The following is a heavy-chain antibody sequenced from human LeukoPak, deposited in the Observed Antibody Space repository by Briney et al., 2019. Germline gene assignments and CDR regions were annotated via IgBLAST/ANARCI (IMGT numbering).Heavy chain of an antibody. D-gene: IGHD3-16*01. CDR3: AKDVAYTFDY. CDR2: IQYDGSNE. V-gene: IGHV3-30*02. Sequence: GGSLRLSCAASGFTFGSYGMHWVRQAPGKGLEWVAYIQYDGSNEQYADSVKGRFTISRENSKNTLYLQMNSLRTEDTAVYYCAKDVAYTFDYWGQGTLVTVSS. J-gene: IGHJ4*02. CDR1: GFTFGSYG.